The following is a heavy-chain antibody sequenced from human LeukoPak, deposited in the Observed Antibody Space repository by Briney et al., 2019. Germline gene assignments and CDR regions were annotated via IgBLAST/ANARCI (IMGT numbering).Heavy chain of an antibody. V-gene: IGHV4-31*01. D-gene: IGHD6-6*01. CDR2: IYYSGST. J-gene: IGHJ4*02. Sequence: SETLSLTCTVSGGSISSGGYYWSWIRQHPGKGLEWIGYIYYSGSTYYNQSLKSLVTISVDTSKNQFSLKLSSVTAADTAVYYCARVRKGSSSSPYYFDYWGQGTLVTVSS. CDR3: ARVRKGSSSSPYYFDY. CDR1: GGSISSGGYY.